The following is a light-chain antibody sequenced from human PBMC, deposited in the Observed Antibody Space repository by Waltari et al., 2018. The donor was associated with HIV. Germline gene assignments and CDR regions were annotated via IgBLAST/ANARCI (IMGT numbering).Light chain of an antibody. CDR2: NNT. CDR1: SSNIGAGLD. Sequence: QSVLTQPPSVSGAPGQGVTIPCTGTSSNIGAGLDVHWYQQLPGTVPKVLIYNNTDRPSGVPDRFSGSKSATSASLAITGLQAEDEANYYCQSYDISLSGWVFGGGTKLTVL. CDR3: QSYDISLSGWV. V-gene: IGLV1-40*01. J-gene: IGLJ2*01.